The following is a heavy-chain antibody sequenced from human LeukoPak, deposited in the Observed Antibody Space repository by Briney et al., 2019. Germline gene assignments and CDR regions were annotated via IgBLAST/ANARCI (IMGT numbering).Heavy chain of an antibody. CDR3: AGSSWSTYYYYYGMDA. Sequence: SQTLSLTCAVSGGSISSGGYSWSWIRQPPGKGLEWIGYIYHSGSTYYNPSLKSRVTISVDTSENQFSLKLSSVTAADTAVYYCAGSSWSTYYYYYGMDAWGKGTTVTV. D-gene: IGHD6-13*01. CDR1: GGSISSGGYS. CDR2: IYHSGST. V-gene: IGHV4-30-2*02. J-gene: IGHJ6*04.